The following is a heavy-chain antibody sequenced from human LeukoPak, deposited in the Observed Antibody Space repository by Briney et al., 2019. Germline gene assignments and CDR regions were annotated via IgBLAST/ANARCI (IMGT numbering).Heavy chain of an antibody. V-gene: IGHV3-23*01. J-gene: IGHJ4*02. CDR1: GFTFSTYA. CDR3: AKEPRNCTGGTCYSVGGYYFHY. D-gene: IGHD2-15*01. CDR2: ISGTGGST. Sequence: GGSLRLSCAASGFTFSTYAMSWVRQAPGKGLEWVSAISGTGGSTYYADSVKGRFTISRDNSKNTLYLQMNSLRAEDTAVYYCAKEPRNCTGGTCYSVGGYYFHYCGQGTLVTVSS.